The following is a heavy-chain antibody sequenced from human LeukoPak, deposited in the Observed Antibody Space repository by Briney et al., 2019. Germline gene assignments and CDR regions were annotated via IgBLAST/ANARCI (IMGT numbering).Heavy chain of an antibody. CDR3: ARTTTVVSGGFGY. V-gene: IGHV1-18*01. J-gene: IGHJ4*02. CDR1: GYTFTSYG. CDR2: ISANNGYT. Sequence: ASVKVSCKASGYTFTSYGISWVRQAPGQGLEWMGWISANNGYTKYTQKLQGRVSMTTDTSTRTAYMELRSLRSDDTAVYYCARTTTVVSGGFGYWGQGTLVTVSS. D-gene: IGHD4-23*01.